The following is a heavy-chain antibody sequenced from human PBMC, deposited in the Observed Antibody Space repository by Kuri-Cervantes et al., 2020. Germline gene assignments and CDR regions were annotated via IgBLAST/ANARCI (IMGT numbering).Heavy chain of an antibody. CDR1: GLMFSGYS. D-gene: IGHD6-19*01. CDR3: AKDRVAVAGAGIDY. J-gene: IGHJ4*02. CDR2: ISSGSSYI. V-gene: IGHV3-21*04. Sequence: GGSLRLSCAASGLMFSGYSMNWVRQAPGKGLEWVSSISSGSSYIYYGDSVKGRFTISRDNSKNSLYLQMSSLRAEDTALYYCAKDRVAVAGAGIDYWGQGTLVTVSS.